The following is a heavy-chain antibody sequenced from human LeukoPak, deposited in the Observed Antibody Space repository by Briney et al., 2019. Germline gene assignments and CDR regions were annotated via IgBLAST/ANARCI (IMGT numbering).Heavy chain of an antibody. CDR3: ARVSYDSRGYRFDY. J-gene: IGHJ4*02. CDR1: AGSISSGDYY. CDR2: IYYSGST. V-gene: IGHV4-30-4*01. Sequence: SQNLSLTCTVYAGSISSGDYYWRCIRQPPGRGLELNRNIYYSGSTYYNPSLKSRVTISVDTSKNQFSLKLSSVAAADTAVYYCARVSYDSRGYRFDYWGQGTLVTVSS. D-gene: IGHD3-22*01.